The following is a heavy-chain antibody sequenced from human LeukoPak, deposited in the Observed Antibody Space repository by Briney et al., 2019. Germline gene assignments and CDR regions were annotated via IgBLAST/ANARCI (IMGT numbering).Heavy chain of an antibody. CDR1: GFTFSSYW. D-gene: IGHD5-18*01. CDR3: ARVAQLWLLDYYYGMDV. Sequence: GGSLRLSCAASGFTFSSYWMSWVRQAPGKGLEWVANIKQDGSEKYYVDSVKGRFTISRDNAKNSLYLQMNSLRAEDTAVYYCARVAQLWLLDYYYGMDVWGQGTTVTVSS. J-gene: IGHJ6*02. CDR2: IKQDGSEK. V-gene: IGHV3-7*01.